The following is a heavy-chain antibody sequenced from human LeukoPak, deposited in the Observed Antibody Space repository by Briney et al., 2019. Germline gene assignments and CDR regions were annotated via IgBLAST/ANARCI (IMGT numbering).Heavy chain of an antibody. V-gene: IGHV4-39*01. J-gene: IGHJ4*02. CDR3: ARRLRYPGCVDY. Sequence: SETLSLTCTVSGGSISSSSYYWGWIRQPPGKGLEWIGSIYYSGSTYYNPSLKSRVTISVDTSKNQFSLKLSSVTAADTAVYYCARRLRYPGCVDYWGQGTLVTVSS. CDR1: GGSISSSSYY. D-gene: IGHD1-14*01. CDR2: IYYSGST.